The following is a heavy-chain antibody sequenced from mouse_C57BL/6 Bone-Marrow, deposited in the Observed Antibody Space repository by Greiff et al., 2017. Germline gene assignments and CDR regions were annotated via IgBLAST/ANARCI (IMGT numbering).Heavy chain of an antibody. CDR2: IDPETGGT. V-gene: IGHV1-15*01. J-gene: IGHJ1*03. CDR1: GYTFTDYE. Sequence: QVQLQQSGAELVRPGASVTLSCTASGYTFTDYEMHWVKQTPVHGLEWIGAIDPETGGTAYNQKFKGKATLTADKSSSTAYMQLRSLTSEDSAVYYCTRDTTVVYWYFDVWGTGTTVTVSS. D-gene: IGHD1-1*01. CDR3: TRDTTVVYWYFDV.